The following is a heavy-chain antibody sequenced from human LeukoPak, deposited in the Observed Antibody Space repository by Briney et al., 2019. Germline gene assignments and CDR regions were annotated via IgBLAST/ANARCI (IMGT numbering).Heavy chain of an antibody. CDR3: ARFYYYDSSGYYPRYFDH. CDR2: IYYSASI. J-gene: IGHJ4*02. Sequence: SETLSLTCTVSGGSISTITYYWGWVRQSPEKGLEWLATIYYSASIYYSPSLKSRLTISIDTSKNQISLKLKSVPAADTAVYYCARFYYYDSSGYYPRYFDHWGPGTLVTVSS. D-gene: IGHD3-22*01. CDR1: GGSISTITYY. V-gene: IGHV4-39*07.